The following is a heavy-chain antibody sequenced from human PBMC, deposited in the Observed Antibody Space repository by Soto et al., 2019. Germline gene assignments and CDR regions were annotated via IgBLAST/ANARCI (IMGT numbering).Heavy chain of an antibody. D-gene: IGHD4-17*01. CDR3: ARTDDYGDYVSFGPRRRHWYFDL. CDR2: ISSSSSTI. J-gene: IGHJ2*01. CDR1: GFTFSSYS. V-gene: IGHV3-48*02. Sequence: EVQLVESGGGLVQPGGSLRLSCAASGFTFSSYSMNWVRQAPGKGLEWVSYISSSSSTIYYADSVKGRFTISRDNAKNSLYLQMNSLRDEDTAVYYCARTDDYGDYVSFGPRRRHWYFDLWGRGTLVIVSS.